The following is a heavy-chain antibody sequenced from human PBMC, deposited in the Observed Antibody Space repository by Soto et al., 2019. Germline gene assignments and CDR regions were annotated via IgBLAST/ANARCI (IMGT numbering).Heavy chain of an antibody. CDR2: IYHSGST. V-gene: IGHV4-30-2*01. D-gene: IGHD6-13*01. Sequence: QLQLQESGSGLVKPSQTLSLTCAVSGGSISSGGYSWSWIRQPPGKGLEWIGYIYHSGSTYYNPSLKSRGPMSEDRSQIQFSLRLSSVTAADRAVYCCANSHAGAHITAAVHWGQGTLVTVSS. CDR1: GGSISSGGYS. CDR3: ANSHAGAHITAAVH. J-gene: IGHJ4*02.